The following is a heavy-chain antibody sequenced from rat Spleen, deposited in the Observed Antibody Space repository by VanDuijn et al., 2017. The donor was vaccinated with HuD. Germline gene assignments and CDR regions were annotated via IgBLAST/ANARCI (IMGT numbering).Heavy chain of an antibody. CDR2: IGSSGGST. CDR1: GFTFSSFP. J-gene: IGHJ2*01. D-gene: IGHD1-10*01. Sequence: EVQLVESGGGLVQPGRSMKLSCAASGFTFSSFPMAWVRQAPTKGLEWVATIGSSGGSTFYRDSVKGRFTISRHNAKSTLYLQMDSLKSEDTATYYCSTTWNFAYWGQGVMVTVSS. CDR3: STTWNFAY. V-gene: IGHV5-46*01.